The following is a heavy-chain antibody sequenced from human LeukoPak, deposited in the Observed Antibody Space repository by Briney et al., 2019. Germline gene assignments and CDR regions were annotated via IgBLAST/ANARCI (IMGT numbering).Heavy chain of an antibody. J-gene: IGHJ5*02. CDR3: ARQKGYCSSTSCYAPTNWFDP. CDR2: IYYSGST. V-gene: IGHV4-59*08. CDR1: GGSISSYY. Sequence: SETLSLTCTVSGGSISSYYWSWIRQPPGKGLEWIGYIYYSGSTNYNPSLKSRVTISVDTSKNQSSLKLSSVTAADTAVYYCARQKGYCSSTSCYAPTNWFDPWGQGTLVTVSS. D-gene: IGHD2-2*01.